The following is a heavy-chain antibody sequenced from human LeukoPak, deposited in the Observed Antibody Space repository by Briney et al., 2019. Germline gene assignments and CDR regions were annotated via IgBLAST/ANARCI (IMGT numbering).Heavy chain of an antibody. CDR2: ITASSTSM. D-gene: IGHD3-9*01. CDR3: ARTYNDILTGYNPYFDY. J-gene: IGHJ4*02. CDR1: GFTFTTYS. V-gene: IGHV3-21*01. Sequence: GGSLRLSCAASGFTFTTYSMNWVRQAPGKGLEWVSSITASSTSMYYADSVKGRFTISRDNAKNSLYLQMNSLRAEDTAVYYCARTYNDILTGYNPYFDYWGQGTLVTVSS.